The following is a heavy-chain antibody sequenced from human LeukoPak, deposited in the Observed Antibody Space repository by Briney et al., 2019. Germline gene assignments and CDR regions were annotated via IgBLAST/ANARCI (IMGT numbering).Heavy chain of an antibody. D-gene: IGHD3-10*01. J-gene: IGHJ5*02. Sequence: GASVKVSCKASGYTFTRYHMNWVRQAPGQGLEWMGIIYPSGGSTNYAQKFQGRVTMTRDTSTSTIYMEVSSLRSEDTAVYYCATSFRAVSWFDPWGQGTLVTVSS. V-gene: IGHV1-46*01. CDR3: ATSFRAVSWFDP. CDR1: GYTFTRYH. CDR2: IYPSGGST.